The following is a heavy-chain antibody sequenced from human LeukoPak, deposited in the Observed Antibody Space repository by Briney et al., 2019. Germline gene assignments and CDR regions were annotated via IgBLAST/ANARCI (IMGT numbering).Heavy chain of an antibody. D-gene: IGHD6-13*01. CDR2: IYYSGST. Sequence: PSETLSLTCTVSGGSISGYYWSWIRQPPGKGLEWIGYIYYSGSTNYNPSLKSRVTISVDTSKNQFSLKLSSVTAADTAVYYCARAAGQPKFDYWGQGTLVTVSS. CDR1: GGSISGYY. CDR3: ARAAGQPKFDY. J-gene: IGHJ4*02. V-gene: IGHV4-59*01.